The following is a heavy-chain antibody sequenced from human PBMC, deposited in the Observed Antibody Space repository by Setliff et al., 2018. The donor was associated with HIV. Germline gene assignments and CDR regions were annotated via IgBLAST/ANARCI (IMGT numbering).Heavy chain of an antibody. CDR3: ARNSKNWNYPVEYYDYYMDV. CDR2: IFYTGST. J-gene: IGHJ6*03. Sequence: PSETLSLTCTVSGGSISSYYWTWLRQFPGKGLEWIGFIFYTGSTTYNPSLNSRVTISVDTSKNQFSLKVSSMTAADTAVYYCARNSKNWNYPVEYYDYYMDVWGTGTTVTVSS. V-gene: IGHV4-59*12. D-gene: IGHD1-7*01. CDR1: GGSISSYY.